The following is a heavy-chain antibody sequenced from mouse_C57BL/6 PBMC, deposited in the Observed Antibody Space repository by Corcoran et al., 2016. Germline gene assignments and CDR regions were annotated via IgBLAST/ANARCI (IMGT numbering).Heavy chain of an antibody. CDR2: INTYSGVP. V-gene: IGHV9-3*01. CDR3: AKPIYYEYGYAMDY. D-gene: IGHD2-4*01. J-gene: IGHJ4*01. CDR1: GYTFTTYG. Sequence: QIQLVQSGPELKKPGETVKISCKASGYTFTTYGMSWVNQAPGKGLKWMGWINTYSGVPTYADDFKGRFAFSLETSASTAYLQINNLKNEDTATYFCAKPIYYEYGYAMDYWGQGTSFTVSS.